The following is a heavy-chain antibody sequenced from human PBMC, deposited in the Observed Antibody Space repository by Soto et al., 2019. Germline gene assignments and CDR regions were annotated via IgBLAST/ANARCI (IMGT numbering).Heavy chain of an antibody. CDR3: ARVEYCSSTSCYGINWFDP. V-gene: IGHV1-69*02. D-gene: IGHD2-2*01. CDR1: GGTFSSYT. Sequence: SVKVSCKASGGTFSSYTNSWVRQAPGQGLEWMGRIIPILGIANYAQKFQGRVTITADKSTSTAYMELSSLRSEDTAVYYCARVEYCSSTSCYGINWFDPWGQGTLVTVSS. CDR2: IIPILGIA. J-gene: IGHJ5*02.